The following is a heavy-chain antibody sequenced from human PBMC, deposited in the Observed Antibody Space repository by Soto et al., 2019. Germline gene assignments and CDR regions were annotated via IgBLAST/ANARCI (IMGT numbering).Heavy chain of an antibody. CDR2: IIPILGIA. CDR3: AGGHPAAAGRTPLDY. J-gene: IGHJ4*02. V-gene: IGHV1-69*02. CDR1: GGTFSSYT. Sequence: QVQLVQSGAEVKKPGSSVKVSCKASGGTFSSYTISWVRQAPGQGLEWMGRIIPILGIANYAQKFQGRVTITADKTPSTAEEALRSLGSEDTAVYYCAGGHPAAAGRTPLDYWGQGNLVTVSS. D-gene: IGHD6-13*01.